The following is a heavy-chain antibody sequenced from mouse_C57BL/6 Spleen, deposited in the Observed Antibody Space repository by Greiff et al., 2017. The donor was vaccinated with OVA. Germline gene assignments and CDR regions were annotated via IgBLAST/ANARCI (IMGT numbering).Heavy chain of an antibody. D-gene: IGHD1-1*01. J-gene: IGHJ1*03. V-gene: IGHV2-2*01. CDR1: GFSLTSYG. Sequence: VKLMESGPGLVQPSQSLSITCTVSGFSLTSYGVHWVRQSPGKGLEWLGVIWSGGSTDYNAAFISRLSISKDNSKSQVFFKMNSLQADDTAIYYCARGYYYGSSSYWYFDVWGTGTTVTVSS. CDR3: ARGYYYGSSSYWYFDV. CDR2: IWSGGST.